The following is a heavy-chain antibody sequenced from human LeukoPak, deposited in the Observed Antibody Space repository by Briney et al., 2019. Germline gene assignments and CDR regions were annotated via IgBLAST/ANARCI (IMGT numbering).Heavy chain of an antibody. CDR1: GFSFSKYA. D-gene: IGHD2-21*01. Sequence: GGSLRLSCAASGFSFSKYAMHWLRQAPGKGLEWVAVISFDETKKYYADSVKGRFTISRDNSNNTLFLQMNSVKTEDTAVYFCARMKVIKGASLDYWGQGSLVAVSS. CDR3: ARMKVIKGASLDY. J-gene: IGHJ4*02. CDR2: ISFDETKK. V-gene: IGHV3-30-3*01.